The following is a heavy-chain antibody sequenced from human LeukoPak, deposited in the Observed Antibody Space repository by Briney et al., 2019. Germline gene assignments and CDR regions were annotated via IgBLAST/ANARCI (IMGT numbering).Heavy chain of an antibody. V-gene: IGHV3-20*01. CDR1: GFSFDDYG. Sequence: GGSLRLSCAASGFSFDDYGMTWVRQAPGKGLEWVSGINWNGGSTGYADSVKGRFTISRDNAKNSLYLQMNSLRAGDTALYHCARGVATFGYYYGMDVWGQGTTVTVSS. CDR3: ARGVATFGYYYGMDV. CDR2: INWNGGST. D-gene: IGHD3-16*01. J-gene: IGHJ6*02.